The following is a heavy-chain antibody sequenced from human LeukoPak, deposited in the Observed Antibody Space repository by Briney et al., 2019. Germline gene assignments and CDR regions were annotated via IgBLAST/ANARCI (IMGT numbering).Heavy chain of an antibody. V-gene: IGHV4-39*07. CDR3: ARVSSRAMVRGVNWFDP. CDR1: GASISNSSHY. Sequence: SETLSLTCIVSGASISNSSHYWGWIRQPPGKGLEWIGNIYYSGSTYYNPSLKSRVTISVDTSKNQFSLKLSSVTAADTAVYYCARVSSRAMVRGVNWFDPWGQGTLVTVSS. J-gene: IGHJ5*02. D-gene: IGHD3-10*01. CDR2: IYYSGST.